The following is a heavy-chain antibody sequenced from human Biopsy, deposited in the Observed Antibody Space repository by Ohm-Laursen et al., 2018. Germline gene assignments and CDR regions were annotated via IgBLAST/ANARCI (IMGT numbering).Heavy chain of an antibody. D-gene: IGHD3-3*01. J-gene: IGHJ3*02. Sequence: GASVKVSCKASGYSFTSYYMHWVRQAPGQGLEWMGWISTYNDDTNIAQKFQGRVSMTTETSTRTAYMELRSLRSGDTAIYFCSRNPGYDFWSGSDPFDIWGQGTLVTVS. CDR3: SRNPGYDFWSGSDPFDI. CDR2: ISTYNDDT. V-gene: IGHV1-18*04. CDR1: GYSFTSYY.